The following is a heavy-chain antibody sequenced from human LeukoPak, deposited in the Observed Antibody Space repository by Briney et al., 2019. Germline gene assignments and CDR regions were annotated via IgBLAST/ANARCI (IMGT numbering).Heavy chain of an antibody. J-gene: IGHJ4*02. D-gene: IGHD6-19*01. CDR2: ISYDGSNK. CDR1: GFTFSSYA. CDR3: ARVAVAGTAGYYFDY. Sequence: GGSLRLSCAASGFTFSSYAMHWVRQAPGKGLEWVAVISYDGSNKYYADSVKGRFTISRDNSKNTLYLQMNSLRAEDTAVYYCARVAVAGTAGYYFDYWGQGTLVTVSS. V-gene: IGHV3-30-3*01.